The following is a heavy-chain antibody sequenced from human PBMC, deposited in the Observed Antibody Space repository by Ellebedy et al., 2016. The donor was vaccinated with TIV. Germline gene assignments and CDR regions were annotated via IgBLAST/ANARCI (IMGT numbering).Heavy chain of an antibody. V-gene: IGHV3-7*01. CDR2: IKQDGSEK. CDR3: ARDRTAAS. D-gene: IGHD2-15*01. Sequence: GESLKISSAASGFTFSTYWMSWVRQAPGKGLEWVANIKQDGSEKYYVDSVKGRFTISRDNAKNSLYLQMNSLRAEDTAVYYCARDRTAASWGQGTLVTVSS. J-gene: IGHJ5*02. CDR1: GFTFSTYW.